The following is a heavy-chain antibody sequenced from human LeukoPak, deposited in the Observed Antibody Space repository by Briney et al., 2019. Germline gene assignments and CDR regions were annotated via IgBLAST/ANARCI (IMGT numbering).Heavy chain of an antibody. V-gene: IGHV3-30-3*01. J-gene: IGHJ6*02. CDR2: ISYDGSNK. Sequence: GGSLRLSCAASGFTFSSYAMHWVRQAPGKGLEWGAVISYDGSNKYYADSVKGRFTISRDNSKNTLYLQMNSLRAEDTAVYYCARAGPVVPAARNYYYYGMDVWGQGTTVTVSS. D-gene: IGHD2-2*01. CDR1: GFTFSSYA. CDR3: ARAGPVVPAARNYYYYGMDV.